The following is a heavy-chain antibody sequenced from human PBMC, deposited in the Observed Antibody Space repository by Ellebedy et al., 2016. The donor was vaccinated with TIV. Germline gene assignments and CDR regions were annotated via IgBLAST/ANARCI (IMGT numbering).Heavy chain of an antibody. J-gene: IGHJ3*02. Sequence: GGSLRLSCAASGFSFRSYWMSWVRQAPGKGLEWVANINQDGSEKFYGDSVKGRFTISRDNAKNSLYLQVNSLRVEYTSVYYCATDGSYGDYRSPAHAFVIWGQGTMVTVSS. V-gene: IGHV3-7*01. D-gene: IGHD4-17*01. CDR2: INQDGSEK. CDR3: ATDGSYGDYRSPAHAFVI. CDR1: GFSFRSYW.